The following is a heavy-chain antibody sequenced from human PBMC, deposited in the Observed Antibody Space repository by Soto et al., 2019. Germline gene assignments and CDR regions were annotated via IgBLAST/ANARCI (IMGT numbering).Heavy chain of an antibody. CDR1: GGSISRGGYY. J-gene: IGHJ6*02. D-gene: IGHD6-13*01. V-gene: IGHV4-31*03. CDR2: IYNSGST. CDR3: ARDWLAAQWDYYYCMDV. Sequence: QVQLQESGPGLVKPSQTLSLTCTVSGGSISRGGYYWSWIRQQPGKGLEWIGYIYNSGSTYYNPSLKSRVTISVDTSKNHFSLRLSSVTAADTAVYYCARDWLAAQWDYYYCMDVWGQGTTVTVSS.